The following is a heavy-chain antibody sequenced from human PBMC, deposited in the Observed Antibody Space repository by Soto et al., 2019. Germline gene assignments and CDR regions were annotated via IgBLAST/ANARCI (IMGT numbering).Heavy chain of an antibody. D-gene: IGHD6-19*01. V-gene: IGHV4-34*01. CDR2: INHSGST. J-gene: IGHJ4*02. CDR3: ARGRKWLGKYFDY. CDR1: GGSFSCYY. Sequence: SETLSLTCAVYGGSFSCYYWSWIRQPPGKGLEWIGEINHSGSTNYNPSLKSRVTISVDTSKNQFSLKLSSVTAADTAVYYCARGRKWLGKYFDYWGQGTLVTVSS.